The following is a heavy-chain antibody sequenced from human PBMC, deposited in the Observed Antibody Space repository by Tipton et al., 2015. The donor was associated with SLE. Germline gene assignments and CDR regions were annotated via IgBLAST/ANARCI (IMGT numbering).Heavy chain of an antibody. V-gene: IGHV4-39*07. CDR1: GGSITSSSYF. CDR2: INTGGGT. Sequence: TLSLTCTVSGGSITSSSYFWGWIRQSPGKGLEWIGNINTGGGTYRNPSLMSRVTISVDTSKTQFSLKLTAVTAADTAVYYCARTLDALDIWGQGTMVTVSS. J-gene: IGHJ3*02. CDR3: ARTLDALDI.